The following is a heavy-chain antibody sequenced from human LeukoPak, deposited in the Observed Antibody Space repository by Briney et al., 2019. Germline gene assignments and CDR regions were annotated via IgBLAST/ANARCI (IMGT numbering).Heavy chain of an antibody. CDR2: ISWNSGSI. CDR1: GFTFSSYA. J-gene: IGHJ4*02. Sequence: PGGSLRLSCAASGFTFSSYAMSWVRHAPGKGLEWVSGISWNSGSIGYADSVKGRFTISRDNAKNSLYLQMNSLRAEDTALYYCAKDIESGVDGSGRYYYDSSGSYFDYWGQGTLVTVSS. CDR3: AKDIESGVDGSGRYYYDSSGSYFDY. D-gene: IGHD3-22*01. V-gene: IGHV3-9*01.